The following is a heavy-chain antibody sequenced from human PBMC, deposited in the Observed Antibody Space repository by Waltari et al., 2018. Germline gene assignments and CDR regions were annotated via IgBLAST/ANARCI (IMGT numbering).Heavy chain of an antibody. V-gene: IGHV4-39*07. J-gene: IGHJ4*02. Sequence: QLQLQESGLGLVKPSETLSLTCTVSGGSISSSSYYWGWIRQPPGKGLEWIGSIYYSGSTYYNPSLKSRVTISVDTSKNQFSLKLSSVTAADTAVYYCAGMTVVYALEDYWGQGTLVTVSS. CDR2: IYYSGST. CDR3: AGMTVVYALEDY. D-gene: IGHD2-8*02. CDR1: GGSISSSSYY.